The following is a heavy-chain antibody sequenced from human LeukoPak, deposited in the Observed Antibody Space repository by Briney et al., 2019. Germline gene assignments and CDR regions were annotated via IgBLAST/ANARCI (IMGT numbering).Heavy chain of an antibody. CDR1: GFTFSSYW. CDR2: IKQDGSEK. V-gene: IGHV3-7*03. D-gene: IGHD4-17*01. Sequence: PGGSLRLSCAASGFTFSSYWMSWVRQAPGKGLEWVVNIKQDGSEKYYVDSVKGRFTISRDNAKNSLYLQMNSLRAEDTAVYYCARPWRPLTVTYFDYWGQGTLVTVSS. CDR3: ARPWRPLTVTYFDY. J-gene: IGHJ4*02.